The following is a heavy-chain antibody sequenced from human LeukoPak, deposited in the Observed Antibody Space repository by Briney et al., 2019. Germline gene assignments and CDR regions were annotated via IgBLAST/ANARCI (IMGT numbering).Heavy chain of an antibody. V-gene: IGHV3-11*04. CDR1: GYTFSDYY. J-gene: IGHJ4*02. D-gene: IGHD6-19*01. CDR2: ISSSGSTI. Sequence: GGSLRLSCAASGYTFSDYYMSWIRQAPGKGLVWVSYISSSGSTIYYADSAKGRFTISRDNTKNTLYLQMNSLRAEDTAVYYCAKAGWGTVAGVFDYWGLGTLVTVSS. CDR3: AKAGWGTVAGVFDY.